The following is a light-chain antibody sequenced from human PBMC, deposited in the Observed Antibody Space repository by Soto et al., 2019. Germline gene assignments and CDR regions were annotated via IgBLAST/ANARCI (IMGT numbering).Light chain of an antibody. Sequence: DIQLTQSPSSLSASVGARVPITCRASQSIANFLNWYQQKPGKAPKLVIYGTSTLQSGVPSRFSGSGSGTDFTLTISRLQREDFATYYCQQSYSSLWTFGQGTKVDIK. J-gene: IGKJ1*01. CDR3: QQSYSSLWT. CDR1: QSIANF. CDR2: GTS. V-gene: IGKV1-39*01.